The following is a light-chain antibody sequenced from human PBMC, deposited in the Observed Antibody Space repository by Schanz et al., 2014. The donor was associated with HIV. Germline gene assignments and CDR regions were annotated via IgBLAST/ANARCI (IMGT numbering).Light chain of an antibody. CDR2: EVS. Sequence: QSALTQPASVSGSPGQSITISCTGANSDVGSYNLVSWYQQHPGKAPKLMICEVSKRPSGVSNRFSGSKSGSTASLTISGLQAEDEADYYCCSYAGSSTYVFGTGTKLTVL. V-gene: IGLV2-23*02. J-gene: IGLJ1*01. CDR3: CSYAGSSTYV. CDR1: NSDVGSYNL.